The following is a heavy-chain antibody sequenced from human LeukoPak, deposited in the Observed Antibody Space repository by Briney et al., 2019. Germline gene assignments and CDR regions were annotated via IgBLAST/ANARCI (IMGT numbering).Heavy chain of an antibody. CDR2: IYYSGST. CDR1: GGSISSSSYY. J-gene: IGHJ4*02. D-gene: IGHD3-22*01. V-gene: IGHV4-39*07. Sequence: SETLSLTCTVSGGSISSSSYYWGWIRQPPGKGLEWIGSIYYSGSTYYNPSLKSRVTISVDTSKNQFSLKLSSVTAADTAVYSCAGGYYYDSSIDYWGQGTLVTVSS. CDR3: AGGYYYDSSIDY.